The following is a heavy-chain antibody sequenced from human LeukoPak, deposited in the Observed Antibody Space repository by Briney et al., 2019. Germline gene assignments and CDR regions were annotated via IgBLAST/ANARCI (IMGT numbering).Heavy chain of an antibody. CDR2: IKQDGSKT. V-gene: IGHV3-7*04. Sequence: PGGSLRLSCAASGFPFSTYWMTWVRQAPGKGLEWVANIKQDGSKTYYADSVKGRFTIARDNAKNSLYLQMNSLRAEDTAVYYCARAGRAGTLLYYFDYWGQGTLVTVSS. CDR1: GFPFSTYW. D-gene: IGHD1-7*01. CDR3: ARAGRAGTLLYYFDY. J-gene: IGHJ4*02.